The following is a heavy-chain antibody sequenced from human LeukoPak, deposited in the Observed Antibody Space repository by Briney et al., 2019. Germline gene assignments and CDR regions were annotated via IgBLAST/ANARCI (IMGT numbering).Heavy chain of an antibody. Sequence: PAETLSLTSTVSGYSISSGYYWGWIRPPPGKGLEWIGSIYHSGSTYYNPSLKSRVTISVDTSKNQFSLKLSSVTAADTAVYYCARYRRCILVVPAADWYFDLWGRGTLVTVSS. D-gene: IGHD2-2*01. J-gene: IGHJ2*01. V-gene: IGHV4-38-2*02. CDR2: IYHSGST. CDR3: ARYRRCILVVPAADWYFDL. CDR1: GYSISSGYY.